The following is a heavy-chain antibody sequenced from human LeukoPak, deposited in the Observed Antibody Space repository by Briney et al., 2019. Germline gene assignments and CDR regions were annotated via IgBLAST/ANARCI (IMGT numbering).Heavy chain of an antibody. D-gene: IGHD6-19*01. CDR2: IKKDGSEK. Sequence: GGSLRLSCTASGFIFSGSWMAWIREAPGKGLEWVAIIKKDGSEKYYVDSMKGRFTISRDNAKNSLYLQMNSLRAEDTAVYYCARVETVAGMVYWGQGTLVTVSS. CDR1: GFIFSGSW. CDR3: ARVETVAGMVY. J-gene: IGHJ4*02. V-gene: IGHV3-7*01.